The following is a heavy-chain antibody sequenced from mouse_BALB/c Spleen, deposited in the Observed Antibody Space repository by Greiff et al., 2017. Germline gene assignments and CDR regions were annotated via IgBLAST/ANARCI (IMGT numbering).Heavy chain of an antibody. V-gene: IGHV1-69*02. CDR2: IDPSDSYT. D-gene: IGHD2-3*01. J-gene: IGHJ3*01. CDR3: ARSDGSGAY. CDR1: GFNIKDYY. Sequence: VQLQQSGAELVRSGASVKLSCTASGFNIKDYYMHWVKQRPGQGLEWIGEIDPSDSYTNYNQKFKGKATLTVDKSSSTAYMQLSSLTSEDSAVYYCARSDGSGAYWGQGTLVTVSA.